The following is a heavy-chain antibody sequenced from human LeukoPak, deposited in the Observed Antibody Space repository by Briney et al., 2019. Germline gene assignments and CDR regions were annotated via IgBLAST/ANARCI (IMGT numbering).Heavy chain of an antibody. CDR2: ISAYNGNT. CDR1: GYMFTNYG. J-gene: IGHJ4*02. CDR3: ARVVLPIEVAGTLDY. D-gene: IGHD6-19*01. Sequence: ASVKVSCKASGYMFTNYGISWVRRAPGQGLEWMGWISAYNGNTNYAQKLQGRVTMTTDTYTSTAYMELRSLRSDDTAVYYCARVVLPIEVAGTLDYWGQGTLVTVSS. V-gene: IGHV1-18*04.